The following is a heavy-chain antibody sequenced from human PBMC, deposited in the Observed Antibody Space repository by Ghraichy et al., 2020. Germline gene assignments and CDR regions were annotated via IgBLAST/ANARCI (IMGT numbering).Heavy chain of an antibody. CDR3: ARGLPRITMVRGVIRAGDY. CDR1: GGSFSGYY. CDR2: INHSGST. D-gene: IGHD3-10*01. V-gene: IGHV4-34*01. Sequence: SETLSLTCAVYGGSFSGYYWSWIRQPPGKGLEWIGEINHSGSTNYNPSLKSRVTISVDTSKNQFSLKMSSVTAADTAVYYCARGLPRITMVRGVIRAGDYWGQGTLVTVSS. J-gene: IGHJ4*02.